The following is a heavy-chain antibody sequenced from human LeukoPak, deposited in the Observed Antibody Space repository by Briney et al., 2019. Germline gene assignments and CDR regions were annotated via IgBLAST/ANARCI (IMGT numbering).Heavy chain of an antibody. D-gene: IGHD1-26*01. CDR1: GGSISSYY. V-gene: IGHV4-59*01. J-gene: IGHJ4*02. Sequence: SETLSLTCTVSGGSISSYYWSWIRQPPGKGLEWIGYIYYSGSTNYNPSLKSRVTISVDTSKNQFSLKLSSVTAADTAVYYCARAVRGSYPVNWGKGTLVTVSS. CDR3: ARAVRGSYPVN. CDR2: IYYSGST.